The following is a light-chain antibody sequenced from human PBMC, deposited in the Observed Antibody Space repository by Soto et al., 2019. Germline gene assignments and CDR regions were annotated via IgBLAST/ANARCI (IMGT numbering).Light chain of an antibody. Sequence: EIVLTQSPGTLSLSPGERATLSCRASQSVTSNYLAWYQQKPGQAPRLLIFGASIRDTGILDRFSGSGSGTDFTLTISRLEPEDFAVYYCQQYGSSPTTFGQGTKVDIK. J-gene: IGKJ1*01. CDR2: GAS. V-gene: IGKV3-20*01. CDR1: QSVTSNY. CDR3: QQYGSSPTT.